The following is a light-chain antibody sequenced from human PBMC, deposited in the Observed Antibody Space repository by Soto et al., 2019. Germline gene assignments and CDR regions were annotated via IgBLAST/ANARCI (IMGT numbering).Light chain of an antibody. J-gene: IGKJ3*01. V-gene: IGKV1-27*01. CDR3: QEYNSAPFT. Sequence: DIQMTQSPSSLSASVGDRVTITCRASQGISNYLAWYQQKPGKVPKLMIYAPSTWQSGFPSRFSGSGSGTACTLTISILQPEDVATYYCQEYNSAPFTFGPGTKVDIK. CDR2: APS. CDR1: QGISNY.